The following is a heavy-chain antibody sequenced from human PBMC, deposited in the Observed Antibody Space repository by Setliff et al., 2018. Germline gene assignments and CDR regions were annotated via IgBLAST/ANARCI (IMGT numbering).Heavy chain of an antibody. CDR2: VIQGGSG. CDR3: AKDRVNDGFWDFDS. D-gene: IGHD1-26*01. J-gene: IGHJ4*02. Sequence: SLKISCVASGFTFRDYSMAWVRQVSGKGLEWVAAVIQGGSGLYADSVRGRSTISRDNSKNSIFLQMNNLRVEDTATYYCAKDRVNDGFWDFDSWGQGIVVTVSS. V-gene: IGHV3-23*01. CDR1: GFTFRDYS.